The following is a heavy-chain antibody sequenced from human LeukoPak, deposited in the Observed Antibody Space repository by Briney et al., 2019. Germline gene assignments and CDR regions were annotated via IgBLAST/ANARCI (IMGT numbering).Heavy chain of an antibody. Sequence: GGSLRLSCAASGFTFSSYAMHWVRQAPGKGLEYVSAISSNGGSTYYANSVKGRFTISRDNSKNTLYLQMGSLRAEDMAVYYCAKSIVGATYNWFDPWGQGTLVTVSS. CDR1: GFTFSSYA. V-gene: IGHV3-64*01. CDR2: ISSNGGST. D-gene: IGHD1-26*01. CDR3: AKSIVGATYNWFDP. J-gene: IGHJ5*02.